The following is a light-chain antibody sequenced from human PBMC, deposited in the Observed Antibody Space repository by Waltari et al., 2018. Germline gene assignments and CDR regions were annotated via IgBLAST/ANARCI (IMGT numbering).Light chain of an antibody. CDR3: QTGGHGTWV. CDR2: VNSDGSH. CDR1: SGHSSNV. Sequence: QLVLTQSPSASASLGASVKLTCTLSSGHSSNVVAWHQQRPEKGPRYLMKVNSDGSHSKGDESPDRFSGASSGAERYLTISNLQAEDEADYYCQTGGHGTWVFGGGTKLTVL. V-gene: IGLV4-69*01. J-gene: IGLJ3*02.